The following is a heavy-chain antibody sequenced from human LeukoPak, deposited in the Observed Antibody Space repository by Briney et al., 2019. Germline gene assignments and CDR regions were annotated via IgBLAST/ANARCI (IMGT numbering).Heavy chain of an antibody. Sequence: GGSLRLSCAGSGLTFSSHGMTWVRQAPGKGLEWVSVIQSGGNSYYADSVKGRFTISRDNSKNTVYLQMNSLRAEDTAVYYCARQGAAAAILYWGQGTLVTVSS. D-gene: IGHD6-13*01. J-gene: IGHJ4*02. CDR3: ARQGAAAAILY. CDR2: IQSGGNS. V-gene: IGHV3-66*04. CDR1: GLTFSSHG.